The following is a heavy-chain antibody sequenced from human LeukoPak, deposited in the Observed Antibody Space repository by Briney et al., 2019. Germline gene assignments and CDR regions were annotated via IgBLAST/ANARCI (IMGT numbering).Heavy chain of an antibody. CDR2: IYHSGST. D-gene: IGHD3-10*01. J-gene: IGHJ4*02. CDR3: ARGGSGSYYLKY. Sequence: SETLSLTCAVSGYSISSGYYWGWIRQPPGKGLEWIGSIYHSGSTYYNSSLKSRVTISVDTSKNQLSLKLSSVTAADTAVYYCARGGSGSYYLKYWGQGTLVTVSS. CDR1: GYSISSGYY. V-gene: IGHV4-38-2*01.